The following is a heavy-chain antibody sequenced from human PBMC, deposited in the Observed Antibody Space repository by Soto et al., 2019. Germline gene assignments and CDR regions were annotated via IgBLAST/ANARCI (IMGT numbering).Heavy chain of an antibody. V-gene: IGHV1-24*01. D-gene: IGHD3-3*01. CDR2: FDPEDGET. CDR3: ATSSYSDFWSRHLANWSDP. CDR1: GYTLTELS. Sequence: ASVKVACKVSGYTLTELSMHWVRQAPGKGLEWIGGFDPEDGETIYAQKFQGRVTMTDDTSTDTAYMELSSLRTEDTAVYYCATSSYSDFWSRHLANWSDPCGQGTLVTVSS. J-gene: IGHJ5*02.